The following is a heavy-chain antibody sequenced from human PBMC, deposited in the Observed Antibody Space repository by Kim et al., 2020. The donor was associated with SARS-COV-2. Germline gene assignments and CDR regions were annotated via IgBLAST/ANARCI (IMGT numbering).Heavy chain of an antibody. CDR3: ARDVHCTNSSCTLYY. J-gene: IGHJ4*01. V-gene: IGHV3-33*01. CDR2: MWFDGNQR. D-gene: IGHD2-15*01. Sequence: GGSLRLSCATSGFNFRHYGMHWVRQAPGKGLVWVADMWFDGNQRSYADSVKGRFSISRDSAKNAVYLQMNSLRGEDTGLYYCARDVHCTNSSCTLYYWG. CDR1: GFNFRHYG.